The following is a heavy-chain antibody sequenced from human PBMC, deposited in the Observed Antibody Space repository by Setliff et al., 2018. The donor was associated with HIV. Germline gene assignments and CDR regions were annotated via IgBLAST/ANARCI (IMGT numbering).Heavy chain of an antibody. J-gene: IGHJ6*03. CDR3: ARSAGIGNYHWDV. Sequence: PGGSLRLSCAASGFTFSDYYMSWIRQAPGKGLEWVSYISNSGSTIHYADSVKGRFTISRDNAKNSLYLQMNSLRAEDTAVYYCARSAGIGNYHWDVWGKGTTVTVSS. CDR2: ISNSGSTI. V-gene: IGHV3-11*04. CDR1: GFTFSDYY.